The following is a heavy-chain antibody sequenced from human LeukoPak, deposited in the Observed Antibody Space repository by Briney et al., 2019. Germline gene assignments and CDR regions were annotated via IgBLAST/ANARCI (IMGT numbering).Heavy chain of an antibody. CDR2: INPNSGGT. V-gene: IGHV1-2*02. CDR1: GYTFTGYY. Sequence: ASVKVSCKPSGYTFTGYYMHWVRQAPGQGLEWMGWINPNSGGTNYAQKFQGRVTMTRDTSISTAYMELSRLRSDDTAVYYCARVLHYYGSGSYPLHDYWGQGTLVTVSS. D-gene: IGHD3-10*01. CDR3: ARVLHYYGSGSYPLHDY. J-gene: IGHJ4*02.